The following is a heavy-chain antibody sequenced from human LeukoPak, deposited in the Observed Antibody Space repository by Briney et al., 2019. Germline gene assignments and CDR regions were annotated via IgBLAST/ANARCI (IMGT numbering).Heavy chain of an antibody. CDR1: GFTFNNNA. CDR2: IYGRGETT. V-gene: IGHV3-23*01. Sequence: PGGSLRLSCVASGFTFNNNAMNWVRQAPGKGLEWVSAIYGRGETTYYADPVKGRFTISRDNSKNTLYLQMNSLRAEDTAVYYCAKTAMIKIIMTTYPKGLNYWGQGTLVTVSS. D-gene: IGHD3-16*01. CDR3: AKTAMIKIIMTTYPKGLNY. J-gene: IGHJ4*02.